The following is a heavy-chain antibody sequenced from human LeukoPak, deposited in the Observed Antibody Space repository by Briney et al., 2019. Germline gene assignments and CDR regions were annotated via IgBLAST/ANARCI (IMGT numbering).Heavy chain of an antibody. J-gene: IGHJ4*02. Sequence: SETLSLTCAVSGGSISSGGYSWSWIRQPPGKGLEWIGYIYHSGSTYYNPSLKSRVTISVDRSKNQFSLKLSSVTAADTAVYYSARVVRSRAFFDYWGQGTLVTVSS. CDR3: ARVVRSRAFFDY. V-gene: IGHV4-30-2*01. CDR1: GGSISSGGYS. D-gene: IGHD3-10*01. CDR2: IYHSGST.